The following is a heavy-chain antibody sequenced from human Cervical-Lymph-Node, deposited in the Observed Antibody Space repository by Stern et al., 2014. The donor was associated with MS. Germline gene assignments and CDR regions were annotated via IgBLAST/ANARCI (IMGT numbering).Heavy chain of an antibody. CDR3: ARGTLADP. J-gene: IGHJ5*02. D-gene: IGHD3-10*01. CDR1: GYTFTDHY. V-gene: IGHV1-2*02. Sequence: VRLVEYGAEVKKTWASVKVSCKASGYTFTDHYMHWVRKAAGQGLRWMGWIDPNSGGTNYAQKFQGRVTMTRDTSISTAYMELSRLRSDDTAVYYCARGTLADPWGQGTLVTVSS. CDR2: IDPNSGGT.